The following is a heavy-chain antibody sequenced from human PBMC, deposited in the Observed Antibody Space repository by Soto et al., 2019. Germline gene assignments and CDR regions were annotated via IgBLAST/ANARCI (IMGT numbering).Heavy chain of an antibody. CDR1: GFTFSDSY. V-gene: IGHV3-11*01. CDR3: ARQKAWTGEWLSLYAPGMGV. Sequence: QVQLVESGGGLVKPGGSLRLSCAASGFTFSDSYMSWIRQAPGKGLEWVSHISSSGSTIYYADSVKGRFTISRDNAKNSLYLQMNSLRAEDTAVYYCARQKAWTGEWLSLYAPGMGVWGQGTTVTVSS. D-gene: IGHD3-22*01. J-gene: IGHJ6*02. CDR2: ISSSGSTI.